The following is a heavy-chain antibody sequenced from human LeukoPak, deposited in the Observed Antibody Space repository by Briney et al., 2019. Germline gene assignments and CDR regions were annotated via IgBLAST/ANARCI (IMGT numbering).Heavy chain of an antibody. Sequence: PPQTLSLTCSVSGGSISSGNYYWSWIRQPAGKGLEWIGRIYTSGSTNYNPSLKSRVTISVDTSKNQFSLKLSSVTAADTAVYYCARGSPWFGDLRDSFDIWGQGTMVTVSS. CDR3: ARGSPWFGDLRDSFDI. D-gene: IGHD3-10*01. CDR2: IYTSGST. J-gene: IGHJ3*02. V-gene: IGHV4-61*02. CDR1: GGSISSGNYY.